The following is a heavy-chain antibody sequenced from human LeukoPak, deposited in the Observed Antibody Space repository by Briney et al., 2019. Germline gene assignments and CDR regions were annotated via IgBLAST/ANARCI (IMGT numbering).Heavy chain of an antibody. CDR2: INQSRST. Sequence: SETLSLTCAVYGGSFSGYYWSWIHQPPGKGLEWIGEINQSRSTNYNPSLKSRVTISVDTSKNQFSLKLSSVTAADTAVYYCARLRLKYYDFWSGYSQGAFDIWGQGTMVTVSS. CDR1: GGSFSGYY. CDR3: ARLRLKYYDFWSGYSQGAFDI. V-gene: IGHV4-34*01. D-gene: IGHD3-3*01. J-gene: IGHJ3*02.